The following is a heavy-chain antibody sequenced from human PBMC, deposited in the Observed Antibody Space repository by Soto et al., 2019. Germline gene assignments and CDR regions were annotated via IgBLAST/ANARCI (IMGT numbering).Heavy chain of an antibody. CDR2: ISSGSNTI. CDR3: AREGYCSSTVCYVEAIDI. CDR1: GLTFSSYS. J-gene: IGHJ3*02. D-gene: IGHD2-2*01. Sequence: EVQLVESGGGLVQPGGSLRVSCAASGLTFSSYSMNWVRQAPGKGLEWVSYISSGSNTIYYADSVKGRFTISRDNAKNSLYLQMNSLRAEDTAVYYCAREGYCSSTVCYVEAIDIWGQGTMDTVSP. V-gene: IGHV3-48*01.